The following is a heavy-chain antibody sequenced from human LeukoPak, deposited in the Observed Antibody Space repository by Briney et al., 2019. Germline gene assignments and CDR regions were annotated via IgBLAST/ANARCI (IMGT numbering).Heavy chain of an antibody. V-gene: IGHV1-24*01. CDR2: FDPEDGET. CDR1: GYTLTELS. J-gene: IGHJ4*02. D-gene: IGHD3-3*01. Sequence: ASVKVSCKVSGYTLTELSMHWVRQAPGKGLEWMGGFDPEDGETIYAQKFQGRVTMTEGTSTDTAYMELSSLRSEDTAVYYCATVFRFTHYFDYWGQGTLVTVSS. CDR3: ATVFRFTHYFDY.